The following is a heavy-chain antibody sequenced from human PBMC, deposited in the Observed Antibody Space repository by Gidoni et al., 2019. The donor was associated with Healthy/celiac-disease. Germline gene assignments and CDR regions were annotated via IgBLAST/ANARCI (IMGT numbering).Heavy chain of an antibody. V-gene: IGHV3-15*01. CDR2: IKSKTDGGTT. Sequence: EVQLVESGGGLVKPGGSLSLSCAASGFTFSNAWMSWVRQAPGKGLEWVGRIKSKTDGGTTDYAAHVKDRFTISRDDSKNTLYMEMNSRKTEDKAVYYCTTRGGVTTEWGQGTLVTVSS. CDR1: GFTFSNAW. J-gene: IGHJ4*02. CDR3: TTRGGVTTE. D-gene: IGHD2-21*02.